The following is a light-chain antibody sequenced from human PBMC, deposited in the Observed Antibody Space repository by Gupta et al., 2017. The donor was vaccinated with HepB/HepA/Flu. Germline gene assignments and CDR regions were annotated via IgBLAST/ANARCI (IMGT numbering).Light chain of an antibody. Sequence: SYDLTQPPSVSVSPGQTATIPCSGDTLSEKYACWYQQKAGQSPLLIIYQYVRRPSGISERFSGSNSGNTATLTISGTQTMDEADYYCQAWDNTSAVIFGGGTKLTVL. CDR3: QAWDNTSAVI. V-gene: IGLV3-1*01. CDR2: QYV. J-gene: IGLJ2*01. CDR1: TLSEKY.